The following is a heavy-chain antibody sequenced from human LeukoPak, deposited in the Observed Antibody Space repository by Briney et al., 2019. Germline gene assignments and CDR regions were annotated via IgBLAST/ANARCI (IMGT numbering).Heavy chain of an antibody. CDR2: INPNDGDT. V-gene: IGHV1-2*02. CDR1: GYTFTDYY. Sequence: ASMKVSCKASGYTFTDYYMHWVRQAPGQGFEWMGWINPNDGDTNYAQKFQGRVTMTRDTSISTAHMEVSRLRSDDTAVYYCARANFLYCSSSTCLFDYWGQGTLVTVSS. CDR3: ARANFLYCSSSTCLFDY. D-gene: IGHD2-2*01. J-gene: IGHJ4*02.